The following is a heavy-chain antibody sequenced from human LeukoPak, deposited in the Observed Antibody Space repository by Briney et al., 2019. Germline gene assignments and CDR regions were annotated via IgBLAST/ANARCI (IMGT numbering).Heavy chain of an antibody. Sequence: ASVKVSCKASGYTFTSYYMHWVRQAPGQGLEWMGIINPSDGSTSYAQKFQGRVTMNRDTSTSTVYMELSSLRSEDTAVYYCASDDSSGWYYAFDIWGQGTMLTASS. CDR3: ASDDSSGWYYAFDI. V-gene: IGHV1-46*01. D-gene: IGHD6-19*01. CDR2: INPSDGST. CDR1: GYTFTSYY. J-gene: IGHJ3*02.